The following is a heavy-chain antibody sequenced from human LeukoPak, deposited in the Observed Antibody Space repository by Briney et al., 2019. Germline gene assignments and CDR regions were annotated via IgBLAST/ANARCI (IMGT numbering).Heavy chain of an antibody. V-gene: IGHV4-38-2*01. CDR1: GYTLGRNYY. J-gene: IGHJ4*02. D-gene: IGHD3-16*01. CDR2: IYGRGST. CDR3: ARYDSRGSASTKFDY. Sequence: PSETLSLTCAVSGYTLGRNYYWGWIRQPPGKGLEWIGRIYGRGSTSYNPSLMNRVTMSVDTSRNHFSLQLTSVTAADTAVHYCARYDSRGSASTKFDYWGPGILVTISS.